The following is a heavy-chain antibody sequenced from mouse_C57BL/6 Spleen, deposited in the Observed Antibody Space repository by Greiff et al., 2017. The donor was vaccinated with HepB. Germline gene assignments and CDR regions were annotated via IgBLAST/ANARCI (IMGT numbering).Heavy chain of an antibody. D-gene: IGHD1-1*01. CDR2: ILTGSGST. V-gene: IGHV1-9*01. Sequence: QVQLKQSGAELMKPGASVKLSCKATGYTFTGYWIEWVKQRPGHGLEWIGEILTGSGSTNYNEKFKGKATFTADTSSKTAYMQLSSLTTEDSSIYYCAREATDFAMDYWGQGTSVTVSS. CDR1: GYTFTGYW. CDR3: AREATDFAMDY. J-gene: IGHJ4*01.